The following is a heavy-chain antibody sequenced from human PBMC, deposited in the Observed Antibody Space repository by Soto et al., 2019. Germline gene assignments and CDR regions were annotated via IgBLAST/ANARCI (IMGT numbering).Heavy chain of an antibody. CDR1: GFTFSSYA. CDR3: ARGSAYSDYDLEY. CDR2: VSGTGGSA. Sequence: EVQLLESGGGLVRPGGTLRLSCAASGFTFSSYAMTWVRQAPGKGLEWVSGVSGTGGSAYYADSVKGRFTISRDKSMNTLYLHTNTLRAEDTAVYYCARGSAYSDYDLEYGGQGTLVIVSS. J-gene: IGHJ4*02. V-gene: IGHV3-23*01. D-gene: IGHD4-17*01.